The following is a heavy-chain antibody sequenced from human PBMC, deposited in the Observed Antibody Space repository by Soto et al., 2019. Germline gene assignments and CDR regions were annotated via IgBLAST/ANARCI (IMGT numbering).Heavy chain of an antibody. D-gene: IGHD2-8*01. CDR2: IYYSGST. J-gene: IGHJ4*02. CDR3: ARDREYCTNGVCSQYYFDY. Sequence: QVQLQESGPGLVKPSQTLSLTCTVSGGSISSGGYYWSWIRQHPGKGLEWIGYIYYSGSTYYNPSLKSRVTLSVDTSKNQFSLKLSSVTAADTAVYYCARDREYCTNGVCSQYYFDYWGQGTLVTVSS. CDR1: GGSISSGGYY. V-gene: IGHV4-31*03.